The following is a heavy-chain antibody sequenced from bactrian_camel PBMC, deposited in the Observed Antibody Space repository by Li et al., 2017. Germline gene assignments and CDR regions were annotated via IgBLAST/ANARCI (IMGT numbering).Heavy chain of an antibody. CDR1: EYTESINC. J-gene: IGHJ4*01. CDR3: AAGAYCAYCQRGWCEVYHD. D-gene: IGHD2*01. V-gene: IGHV3S53*01. Sequence: HVQLVESGGGSVQAGGSLRVSCGASEYTESINCMGWYRQSPGKEREGVATVDKRGELTYADFVKGRFTISKDRFNNNLYLQMNSLEPGDTSRYYCAAGAYCAYCQRGWCEVYHDWGKGTQVTVS. CDR2: VDKRGEL.